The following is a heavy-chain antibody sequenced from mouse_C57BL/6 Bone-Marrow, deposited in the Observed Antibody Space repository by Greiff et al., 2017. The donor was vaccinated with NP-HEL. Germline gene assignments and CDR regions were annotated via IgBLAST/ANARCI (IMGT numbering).Heavy chain of an antibody. D-gene: IGHD1-1*01. CDR1: GYTFTSYW. V-gene: IGHV1-59*01. J-gene: IGHJ3*01. Sequence: VKLQQPGAELVRPGTSVKLSCKASGYTFTSYWMHWVKQRPGQGLEWIGVIDPSDSYTNYNQKFKGNATLTLDTSSSTAYMQHSSLTSEDTAVYDGARGDYYGSSYVWFAYGGQGTLVTVSA. CDR2: IDPSDSYT. CDR3: ARGDYYGSSYVWFAY.